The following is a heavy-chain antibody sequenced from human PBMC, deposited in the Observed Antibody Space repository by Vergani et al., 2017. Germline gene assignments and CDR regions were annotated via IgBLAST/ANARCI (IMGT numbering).Heavy chain of an antibody. CDR3: AKDNGMYSSGWYYFDY. CDR1: GFTFSSYG. J-gene: IGHJ4*02. CDR2: ISYDGSNK. V-gene: IGHV3-30*18. Sequence: QVQLVESGGGVVQPGRSLRLSCAASGFTFSSYGMHWVRQAPGKGLEWVAVISYDGSNKYYADSVKGRFTISRDNSKNTLYLQMNSLRAEDTAVYYCAKDNGMYSSGWYYFDYWGQGTLVTVSS. D-gene: IGHD6-19*01.